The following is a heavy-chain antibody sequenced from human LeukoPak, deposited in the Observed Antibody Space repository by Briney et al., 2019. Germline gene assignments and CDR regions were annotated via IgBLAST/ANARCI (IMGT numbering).Heavy chain of an antibody. CDR2: ISSSGSYT. CDR3: ARRLGYNYGYPFDY. J-gene: IGHJ4*02. V-gene: IGHV3-11*03. Sequence: KPGGSLRLSCAASGFTFSDYYMSWIRQAPGTGLEWVSYISSSGSYTNYADSVKCRFNISRDNAKKSLYLQVNSLRAEDTAVYYCARRLGYNYGYPFDYWGQGTLVTVSS. D-gene: IGHD5-18*01. CDR1: GFTFSDYY.